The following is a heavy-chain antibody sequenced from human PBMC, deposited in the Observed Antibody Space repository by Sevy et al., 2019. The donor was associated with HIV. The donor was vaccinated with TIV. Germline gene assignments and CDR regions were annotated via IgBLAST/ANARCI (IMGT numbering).Heavy chain of an antibody. CDR2: ISPSVGVT. D-gene: IGHD4-17*01. J-gene: IGHJ4*02. V-gene: IGHV1-2*02. Sequence: ASVKVSYKASGYSFTGYYIHWVRQAPGQGLEWMGWISPSVGVTKYAQKFQGRATITSETSVSTAYMELSRLESDDTAVYYCARETLDYGDFAFWGQGTQVTVSS. CDR1: GYSFTGYY. CDR3: ARETLDYGDFAF.